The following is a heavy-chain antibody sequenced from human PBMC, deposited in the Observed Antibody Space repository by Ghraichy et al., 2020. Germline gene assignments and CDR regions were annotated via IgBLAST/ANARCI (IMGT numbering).Heavy chain of an antibody. Sequence: RSLRLSCAASGFTFSGSAMHWVRQASGKGLEWVGRIRSKANSYATAYAASVKGRFTISRDDSKNTAYLQMNSLKTEDTAVYYCTRALLAVPDYWGQGTLVTVSS. CDR2: IRSKANSYAT. D-gene: IGHD3-9*01. CDR3: TRALLAVPDY. V-gene: IGHV3-73*01. J-gene: IGHJ4*02. CDR1: GFTFSGSA.